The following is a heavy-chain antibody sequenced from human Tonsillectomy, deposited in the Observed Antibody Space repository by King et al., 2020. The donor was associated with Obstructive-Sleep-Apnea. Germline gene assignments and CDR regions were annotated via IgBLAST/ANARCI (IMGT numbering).Heavy chain of an antibody. Sequence: VQLVESGGGVVQPGTYLKLSCEASGFTFSHNAMQWVRQAPGKGLESVAILSYEESQIFFAYSMKGRFTIYRDNYKNTLYLEMSLLRPEDTAVSYCARDPGYYVDYYFEFWGQGILVTVSS. CDR2: LSYEESQI. J-gene: IGHJ4*02. CDR3: ARDPGYYVDYYFEF. CDR1: GFTFSHNA. V-gene: IGHV3-30-3*01. D-gene: IGHD4-17*01.